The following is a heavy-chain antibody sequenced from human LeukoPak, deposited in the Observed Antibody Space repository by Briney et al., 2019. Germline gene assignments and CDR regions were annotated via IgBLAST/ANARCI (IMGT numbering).Heavy chain of an antibody. Sequence: SETLSLTCTVSDGSISSYYWSWIRQPPGKGLEWIGYIYYSGSTTYNPSLKSRVTISVDTSKNQFSLKLSSVTAADTAVYYCASSSSGWYPYFDYWGQGTLVTVSS. CDR1: DGSISSYY. CDR3: ASSSSGWYPYFDY. V-gene: IGHV4-59*08. J-gene: IGHJ4*02. CDR2: IYYSGST. D-gene: IGHD6-19*01.